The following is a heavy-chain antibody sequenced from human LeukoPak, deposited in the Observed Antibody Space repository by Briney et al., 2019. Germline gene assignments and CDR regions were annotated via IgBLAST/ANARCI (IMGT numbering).Heavy chain of an antibody. Sequence: PGGSLRLSCVGAGFSFSVHWARKVPGKGLEWLTFIRHDGTDQHYADSVRGRFTISRENSNNTVYLQMNSLRPEDTALYYCAKDGNWASVSWGQGTLVTVSS. CDR2: IRHDGTDQ. CDR3: AKDGNWASVS. V-gene: IGHV3-30*02. CDR1: GFSFS. D-gene: IGHD7-27*01. J-gene: IGHJ5*02.